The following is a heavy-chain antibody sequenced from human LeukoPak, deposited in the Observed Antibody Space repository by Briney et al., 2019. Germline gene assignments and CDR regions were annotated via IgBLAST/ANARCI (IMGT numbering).Heavy chain of an antibody. D-gene: IGHD3-10*01. J-gene: IGHJ4*02. CDR1: GFTFSDYE. CDR3: ARVRGSGNRLGYFDY. V-gene: IGHV3-48*03. CDR2: IGSSGSTI. Sequence: GGSLRLSCAAPGFTFSDYEMNWGRQAPGKGLEWISYIGSSGSTIYYADSVKGRFTISRDNAKNSMYLQMNGLRVEDMSVYYCARVRGSGNRLGYFDYWGQGTLVTVSS.